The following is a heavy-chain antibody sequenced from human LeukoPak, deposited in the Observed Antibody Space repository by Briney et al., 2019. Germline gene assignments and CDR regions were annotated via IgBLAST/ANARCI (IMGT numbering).Heavy chain of an antibody. CDR2: IYHSGST. V-gene: IGHV4-30-2*01. CDR1: GGSISSGGYS. CDR3: ARGLGYYGSGSYYNVERYYYYGMDV. D-gene: IGHD3-10*01. J-gene: IGHJ6*02. Sequence: SQTLSLTCAVSGGSISSGGYSWSWIRQPPGKGLEWIRYIYHSGSTYYNPSLKSRVTISVDRSKNQFSLKLSSVTAADTAVYYCARGLGYYGSGSYYNVERYYYYGMDVWGQGTTVTVSS.